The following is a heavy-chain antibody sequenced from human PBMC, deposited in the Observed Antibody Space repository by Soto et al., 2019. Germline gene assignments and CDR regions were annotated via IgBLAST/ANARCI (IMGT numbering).Heavy chain of an antibody. Sequence: QITLKESGPTLVKPTQTLTLTCTFSGFSLSTSGVGVGWIRQPPGKALEWLALIYWDDGKHYSPSLKSRLTITKATSKNQMVLTMTNMDPVDTATFSGAHKGGGDRILDYWGQGTLVTVSS. D-gene: IGHD3-16*01. CDR1: GFSLSTSGVG. CDR2: IYWDDGK. CDR3: AHKGGGDRILDY. J-gene: IGHJ4*02. V-gene: IGHV2-5*02.